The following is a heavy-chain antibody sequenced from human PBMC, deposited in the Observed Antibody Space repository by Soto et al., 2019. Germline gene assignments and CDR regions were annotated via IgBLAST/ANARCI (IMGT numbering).Heavy chain of an antibody. D-gene: IGHD6-13*01. CDR3: VKDSSSWYGALDI. Sequence: EVQVVESGGGLVKPGGSLRLSCTASGFTFNSYSMNWVRQAPGKGLEWVSSIDPSSNYIYYADSMKGRFTISRDNAKNSLYLQMNSLRADDTDVYYCVKDSSSWYGALDIWGQGTMVTVSS. CDR2: IDPSSNYI. J-gene: IGHJ3*02. V-gene: IGHV3-21*01. CDR1: GFTFNSYS.